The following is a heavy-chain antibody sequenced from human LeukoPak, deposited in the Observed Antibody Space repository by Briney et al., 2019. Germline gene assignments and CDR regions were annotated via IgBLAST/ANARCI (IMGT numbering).Heavy chain of an antibody. V-gene: IGHV3-23*01. Sequence: PGGSLRLSCAASGFTFSSYAMSWVRQAPGKGLEWVSAISGSGGSTFYTDSVKGRFTISRDNSKNTLFLQMNSLRAEDTAVYYCATDPGTVGVTTRDYWGQGTLVTVSS. J-gene: IGHJ4*02. CDR3: ATDPGTVGVTTRDY. CDR2: ISGSGGST. D-gene: IGHD1-26*01. CDR1: GFTFSSYA.